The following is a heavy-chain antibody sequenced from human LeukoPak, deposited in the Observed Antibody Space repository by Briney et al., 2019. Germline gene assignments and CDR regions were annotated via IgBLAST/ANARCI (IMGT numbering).Heavy chain of an antibody. D-gene: IGHD3-10*01. Sequence: SETLSLTCTVSNDSISSYCCSWVRQPPGKGLEWIGFMCPSGRTDYNPSLKSRVTMSIDTSKNQLSMELRFLTAADTAVYYCATSYNGKTAPYDLWGHGTLVTVSS. CDR1: NDSISSYC. V-gene: IGHV4-4*08. CDR2: MCPSGRT. CDR3: ATSYNGKTAPYDL. J-gene: IGHJ5*02.